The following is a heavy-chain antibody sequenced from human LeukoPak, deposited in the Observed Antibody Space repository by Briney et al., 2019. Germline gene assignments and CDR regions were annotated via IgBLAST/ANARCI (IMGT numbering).Heavy chain of an antibody. Sequence: GGSLRLSCAASGNYWMHWVRQAPGKGLVWVSHINSDGSWTSYADSVKGRFTISKDNAKNTLYLQMNSLRAEDTAVYYCANPRRVFDYWGQGTLVTVSS. J-gene: IGHJ4*02. CDR3: ANPRRVFDY. V-gene: IGHV3-74*01. CDR1: GNYW. CDR2: INSDGSWT.